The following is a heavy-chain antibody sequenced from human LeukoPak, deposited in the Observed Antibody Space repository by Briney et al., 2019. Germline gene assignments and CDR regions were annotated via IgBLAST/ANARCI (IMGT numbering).Heavy chain of an antibody. CDR2: IIPIFGTA. D-gene: IGHD5-18*01. J-gene: IGHJ4*02. V-gene: IGHV1-69*06. CDR1: GGTFSSYA. Sequence: SVKVSCKASGGTFSSYAISWVRQAPGQGLEWMGGIIPIFGTANYAQKFQGRVTMTEDTSTDTAYMELSSLRSEDTAVYYCALDSGYNYFDYWGQGTLVTVSS. CDR3: ALDSGYNYFDY.